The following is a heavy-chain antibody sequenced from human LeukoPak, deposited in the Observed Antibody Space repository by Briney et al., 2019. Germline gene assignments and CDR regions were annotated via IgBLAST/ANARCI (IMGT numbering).Heavy chain of an antibody. Sequence: KSGGSLRLSCAASGFTFSSYSMNWVRQAPGKGLEWVSSISSSSSYIYYADSVKGRFTISRDNAKNSLYLQMNSLRAEDTAVYYCARGEEYHDSSGYHLDYWGQGTLVTVSS. CDR2: ISSSSSYI. CDR3: ARGEEYHDSSGYHLDY. CDR1: GFTFSSYS. D-gene: IGHD3-22*01. V-gene: IGHV3-21*01. J-gene: IGHJ4*02.